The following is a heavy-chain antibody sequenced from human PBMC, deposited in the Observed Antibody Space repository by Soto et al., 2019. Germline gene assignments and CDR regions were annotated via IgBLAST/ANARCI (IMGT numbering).Heavy chain of an antibody. CDR3: ARGGASKSVHLWYFDF. Sequence: EVQVVESGGGLVRPGGSLRLSCTASGFTFDSYTMNWLRQAPGRGLEWVSSISATTTYKYYADSVEGRFTISRDNAKNSLYLQTNSLRAEDTAVYYCARGGASKSVHLWYFDFWGRGTLVTVSS. CDR1: GFTFDSYT. CDR2: ISATTTYK. J-gene: IGHJ2*01. D-gene: IGHD3-10*02. V-gene: IGHV3-21*06.